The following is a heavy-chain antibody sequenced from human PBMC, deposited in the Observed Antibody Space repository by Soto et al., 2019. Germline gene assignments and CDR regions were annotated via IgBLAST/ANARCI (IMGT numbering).Heavy chain of an antibody. CDR3: ARHPERIAQIGWFDP. D-gene: IGHD6-13*01. CDR2: ISSSSSTI. V-gene: IGHV3-48*01. Sequence: GGSLRLSCAASGFTFSSYRMNRVRQAPGKGLEWVSYISSSSSTIYYADSVKGRFTISRDNAKNSLYLQMNSLRAEDTAVYYCARHPERIAQIGWFDPWGQGTLVTVSS. CDR1: GFTFSSYR. J-gene: IGHJ5*02.